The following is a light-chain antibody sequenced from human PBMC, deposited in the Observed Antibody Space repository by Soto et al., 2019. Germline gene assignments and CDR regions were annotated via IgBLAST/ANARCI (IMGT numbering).Light chain of an antibody. CDR3: HQYGASPWT. V-gene: IGKV3-20*01. J-gene: IGKJ1*01. CDR1: QSVSSNY. CDR2: GVS. Sequence: SVLTQSPGTLSLSDGERATLSCRASQSVSSNYFAWFQQRPGQAPRLLIYGVSTRATGTPDRFSASGSATEFTLNINRLEPEDFAVYYCHQYGASPWTFGQGTKVDIK.